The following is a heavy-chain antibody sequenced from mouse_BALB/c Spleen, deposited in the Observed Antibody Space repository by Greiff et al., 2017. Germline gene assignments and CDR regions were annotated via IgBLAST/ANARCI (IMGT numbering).Heavy chain of an antibody. Sequence: EVQGVESGGGLVQPGGSRKLSCAASGFTFSSFGMHWVRQAPEKGLEWVAYIRSGSSTIYYADTVKGRFTISRDNPKNTLFLQMTSLRSEDTAMYYCARWGGYYPYAMDYWGQGTSVTVSS. J-gene: IGHJ4*01. D-gene: IGHD2-3*01. CDR2: IRSGSSTI. CDR3: ARWGGYYPYAMDY. V-gene: IGHV5-17*02. CDR1: GFTFSSFG.